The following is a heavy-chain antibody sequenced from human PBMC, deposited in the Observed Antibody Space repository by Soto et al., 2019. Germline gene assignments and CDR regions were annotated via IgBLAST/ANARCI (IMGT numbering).Heavy chain of an antibody. J-gene: IGHJ6*02. CDR1: GYSFTSYW. CDR2: IYPGDSDT. CDR3: ARLRVVPAAISSYYYYGMDV. D-gene: IGHD2-2*01. V-gene: IGHV5-51*01. Sequence: GESLKISCKGSGYSFTSYWIGWVRQMPGKGLEWMGIIYPGDSDTRYSPSFQGQVTISADKSISTAYLQWSSLKASDTAMYYCARLRVVPAAISSYYYYGMDVWGQGTTVTAP.